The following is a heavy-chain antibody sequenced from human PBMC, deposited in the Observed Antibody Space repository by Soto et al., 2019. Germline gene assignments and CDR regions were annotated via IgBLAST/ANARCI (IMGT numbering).Heavy chain of an antibody. Sequence: QVQLVQSGAEVKNRGSSVKVSCKASGDTFSRSTISWVRQAPGQRLEWMGRIIPVLGVENHAQNFQGRVTLTADKSMSTAYLELSSLKSEDTAIYYCASSTAGVYVFHDWGQGTLVTVSS. CDR1: GDTFSRST. J-gene: IGHJ4*02. D-gene: IGHD2-8*01. CDR3: ASSTAGVYVFHD. CDR2: IIPVLGVE. V-gene: IGHV1-69*02.